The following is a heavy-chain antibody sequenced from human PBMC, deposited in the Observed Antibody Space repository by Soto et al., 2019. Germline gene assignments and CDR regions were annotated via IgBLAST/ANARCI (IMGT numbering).Heavy chain of an antibody. CDR2: FDPEDGET. Sequence: ASVKVSCKVSGYTLTELSMHWVRQAPGKGLEWMGGFDPEDGETIYAQKFQGRVTMTEDTSTDTAYMELSSLRSEDTAVYYCATGSTVRGAKARFYYYYYYMDVWGKGTTVTVSS. J-gene: IGHJ6*03. D-gene: IGHD3-10*01. CDR1: GYTLTELS. V-gene: IGHV1-24*01. CDR3: ATGSTVRGAKARFYYYYYYMDV.